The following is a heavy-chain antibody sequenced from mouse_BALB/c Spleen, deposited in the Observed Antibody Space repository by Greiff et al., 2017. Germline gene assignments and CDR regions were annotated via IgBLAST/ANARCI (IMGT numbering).Heavy chain of an antibody. CDR3: ARDYDYGWGFDV. J-gene: IGHJ1*01. CDR1: GFNIKDTY. D-gene: IGHD2-4*01. V-gene: IGHV14-3*02. Sequence: EVQLQQSGAELVKPGASVKLSCTASGFNIKDTYMHWVKQRPEQGLEWIGRIDPANGNTKYDPKFQGKATITADTSSNTAYLQLSSLTSEDTAVFYGARDYDYGWGFDVWGAGTTVTVAA. CDR2: IDPANGNT.